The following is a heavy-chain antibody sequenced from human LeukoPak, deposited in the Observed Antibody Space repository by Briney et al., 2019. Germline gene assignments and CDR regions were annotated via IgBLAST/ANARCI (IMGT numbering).Heavy chain of an antibody. CDR2: MNPNSGNT. Sequence: ASVKVSRKASGYTFTSYDINWVRQAAGQGLEWMGWMNPNSGNTGYAQKFQGRVTMTRNTSISTAYMELSSLRSDDTAVYYCARAYGDYGPAWFDPWGQGTLVTVSS. CDR3: ARAYGDYGPAWFDP. CDR1: GYTFTSYD. J-gene: IGHJ5*02. V-gene: IGHV1-8*01. D-gene: IGHD4-17*01.